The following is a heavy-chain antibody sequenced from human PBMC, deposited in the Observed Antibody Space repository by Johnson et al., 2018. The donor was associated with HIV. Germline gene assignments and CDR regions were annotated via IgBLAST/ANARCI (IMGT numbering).Heavy chain of an antibody. CDR3: ARDDVVETEDAFDL. D-gene: IGHD2-15*01. Sequence: EMQLVESGGGLVQPGGSLRLSCVASGFTFSSYAMSWVRQAPGKGLEWVSAIGTAGDTYYPGSVKGRFTISRENAKNSLYLQMNSLRSEDTAMYYCARDDVVETEDAFDLWGQGTMVTVSS. J-gene: IGHJ3*01. CDR2: IGTAGDT. CDR1: GFTFSSYA. V-gene: IGHV3-13*01.